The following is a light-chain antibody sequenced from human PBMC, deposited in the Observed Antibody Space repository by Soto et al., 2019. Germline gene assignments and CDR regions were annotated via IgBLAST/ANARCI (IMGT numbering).Light chain of an antibody. CDR3: QQSYSTPPIT. J-gene: IGKJ5*01. Sequence: DIQMTQSPSTLSASVGDRVTITCRVSQSISSWLAWYQQKPGKAPKLLINKASSLESGVPSRFSGSGSGTDFTLTISSLQPEDFATYYCQQSYSTPPITFGQGTRLE. CDR2: KAS. CDR1: QSISSW. V-gene: IGKV1-5*03.